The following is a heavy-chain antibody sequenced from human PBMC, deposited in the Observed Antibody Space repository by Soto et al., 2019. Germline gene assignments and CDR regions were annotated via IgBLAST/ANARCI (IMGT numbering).Heavy chain of an antibody. Sequence: EVQLEESGGALVQPGRSLRLSCAASGFTFDDYAMHWVRQVLGKGLEWVSSISWNSGNIGYADPVKGRFTTSRDNAKNSLYLQMNSLRPEDTALYYCVRSKGGYSYGTPFDYWGQGTLVTVSS. CDR3: VRSKGGYSYGTPFDY. D-gene: IGHD5-18*01. CDR2: ISWNSGNI. CDR1: GFTFDDYA. J-gene: IGHJ4*02. V-gene: IGHV3-9*01.